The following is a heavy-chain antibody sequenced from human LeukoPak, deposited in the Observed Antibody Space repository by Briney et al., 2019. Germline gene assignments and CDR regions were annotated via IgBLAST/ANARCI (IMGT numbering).Heavy chain of an antibody. CDR2: ISSDGFNE. D-gene: IGHD2-21*01. V-gene: IGHV3-30-3*01. CDR3: ARYSNHFYYSGMDV. CDR1: GFSFSDYG. J-gene: IGHJ6*02. Sequence: PGRSLRLSCAASGFSFSDYGMHWVRQVPGKGLEWVALISSDGFNEYYADSVRGRFTISRDTSKNTLYLQINSLKTEDTAIYYRARYSNHFYYSGMDVWGQGTTVTVSS.